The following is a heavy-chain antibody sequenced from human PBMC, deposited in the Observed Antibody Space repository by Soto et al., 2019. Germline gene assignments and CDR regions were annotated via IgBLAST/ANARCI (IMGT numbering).Heavy chain of an antibody. CDR2: IYWDDDK. CDR3: APQRYGEFDY. V-gene: IGHV2-5*02. Sequence: QITLKESGPTLVTPTQTLTLTCTFSGFSLSTLGVGVGWIRQPPGKALEWLALIYWDDDKRYIPSLKGMLTITMDTSKNQLVLTVTNGDPEDTGIYYCAPQRYGEFDYWGSGTLVTVSS. D-gene: IGHD5-18*01. J-gene: IGHJ4*02. CDR1: GFSLSTLGVG.